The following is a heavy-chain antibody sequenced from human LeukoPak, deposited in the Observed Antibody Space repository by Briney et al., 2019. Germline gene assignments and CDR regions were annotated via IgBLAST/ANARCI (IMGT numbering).Heavy chain of an antibody. Sequence: GGSLRLSCAASGFTFSSYWMSWVRQAPGKGLEWVANIKQDGSEKYYVDSVKGRFTISRDNAKNSLYLQMNSLRAEDTAVYYCARGRSDHYYYYMDVWGKGTTVTVSS. J-gene: IGHJ6*03. CDR2: IKQDGSEK. CDR1: GFTFSSYW. CDR3: ARGRSDHYYYYMDV. V-gene: IGHV3-7*01.